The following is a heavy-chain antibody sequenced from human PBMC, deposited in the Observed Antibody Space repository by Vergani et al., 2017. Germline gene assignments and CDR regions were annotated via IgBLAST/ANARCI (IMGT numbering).Heavy chain of an antibody. J-gene: IGHJ4*02. CDR1: GGSISSGSYY. CDR2: IYTSGST. CDR3: GRYDYGPWGVY. D-gene: IGHD4/OR15-4a*01. Sequence: QVQLQESGPGLVKPSQTLSLTCTVSGGSISSGSYYWSWIRQPAGKGLEWIGRIYTSGSTNYNPSLKSRVTISVDTSKNQSALKLSSVTAADTAVYYWGRYDYGPWGVYGGQGTLVTVAS. V-gene: IGHV4-61*02.